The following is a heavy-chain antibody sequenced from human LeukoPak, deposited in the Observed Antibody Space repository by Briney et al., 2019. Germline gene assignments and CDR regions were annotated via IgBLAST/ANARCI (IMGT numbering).Heavy chain of an antibody. J-gene: IGHJ6*03. D-gene: IGHD6-13*01. CDR3: ARSPSYSSSWYHYYYMDV. Sequence: PSETLSLTCTVSGGSISSYYWSWIRQPPGKGLGGLGYIYYSGSTNYNPSLKSRVTISVDTSKNQFSLKLSSVTAADTAAYYCARSPSYSSSWYHYYYMDVWGKGTTVTVSS. CDR1: GGSISSYY. V-gene: IGHV4-59*01. CDR2: IYYSGST.